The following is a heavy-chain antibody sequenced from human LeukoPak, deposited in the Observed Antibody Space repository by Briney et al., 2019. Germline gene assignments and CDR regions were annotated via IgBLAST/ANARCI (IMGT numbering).Heavy chain of an antibody. CDR2: IYYSGST. V-gene: IGHV4-61*01. Sequence: SETRSLTCTVSGGSVSSGSYYWSWIRQPPGKGLEWIGYIYYSGSTNYNPSLKSRVTISVDTSKNQFSLKLSSVTAADTAVFYCARVTSGYDVFDIWGQGTMVTVSS. D-gene: IGHD3-3*01. CDR3: ARVTSGYDVFDI. CDR1: GGSVSSGSYY. J-gene: IGHJ3*02.